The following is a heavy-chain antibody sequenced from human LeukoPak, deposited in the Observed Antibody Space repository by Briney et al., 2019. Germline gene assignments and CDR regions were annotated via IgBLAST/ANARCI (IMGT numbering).Heavy chain of an antibody. D-gene: IGHD1-1*01. Sequence: GGSLRLSCAASGFTFSSYAMAWVRQAPGEGLEWVSLISASGTTHYANSVKGRFTISRDNSKDTLYLQMNSLRAEDTALYYCAKTPGGYYMDVWGKGTTVTVSS. J-gene: IGHJ6*03. V-gene: IGHV3-23*01. CDR1: GFTFSSYA. CDR2: ISASGTT. CDR3: AKTPGGYYMDV.